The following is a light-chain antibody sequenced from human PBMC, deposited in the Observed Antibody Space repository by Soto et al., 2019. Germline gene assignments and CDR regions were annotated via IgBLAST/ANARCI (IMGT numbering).Light chain of an antibody. Sequence: ESVLTQAADALSLFPGERATLSCRASQSVSNTYLAWYQQKPGQAPRPLISAASTRATGTPDRFSGSGSGTDFTLTISRLEPEDFAIYYCQQYGSSRWTFGQGTNVDIK. V-gene: IGKV3-20*01. J-gene: IGKJ1*01. CDR3: QQYGSSRWT. CDR1: QSVSNTY. CDR2: AAS.